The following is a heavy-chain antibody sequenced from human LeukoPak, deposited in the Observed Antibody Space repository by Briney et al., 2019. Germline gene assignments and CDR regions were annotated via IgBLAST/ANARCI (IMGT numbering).Heavy chain of an antibody. CDR1: GGSFSGYS. CDR2: INHSGST. D-gene: IGHD2-2*01. CDR3: ARGLPAAFDY. Sequence: SETLSLTCAVYGGSFSGYSWSWIRQPPGKGLEWIGEINHSGSTNYNPSLKSRVTISVDTSKNQFSLKLGSVTAADTAVYYCARGLPAAFDYWGQGTLVTVSS. J-gene: IGHJ4*02. V-gene: IGHV4-34*01.